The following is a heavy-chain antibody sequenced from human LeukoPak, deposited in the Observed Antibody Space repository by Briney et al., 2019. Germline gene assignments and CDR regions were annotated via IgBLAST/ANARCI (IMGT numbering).Heavy chain of an antibody. V-gene: IGHV3-23*01. D-gene: IGHD5-18*01. Sequence: GGSLRLSCAASGFTFSSYTMSWVRQAPGKGPEWVSAISGSGGSTYYADSVKGRFTISRDNSKNTLYLQMNSLRAEDTAVYYCAKDRGLQLWFDYWGQGTLVTVSS. CDR3: AKDRGLQLWFDY. CDR1: GFTFSSYT. CDR2: ISGSGGST. J-gene: IGHJ4*02.